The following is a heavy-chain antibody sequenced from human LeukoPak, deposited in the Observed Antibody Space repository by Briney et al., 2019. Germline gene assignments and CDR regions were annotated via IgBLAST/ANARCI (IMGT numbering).Heavy chain of an antibody. J-gene: IGHJ4*02. CDR3: ARDRQSDGYNYDYFDY. CDR1: GYTFTSYY. D-gene: IGHD5-24*01. Sequence: ASVKVSCKASGYTFTSYYMHWVRQAPGQGLEWMGIINPSGGSTSYALKFQGRVTMTRDMSTSTVYMELSSLRSEDTAVYYCARDRQSDGYNYDYFDYWGQGTLVTVSS. CDR2: INPSGGST. V-gene: IGHV1-46*01.